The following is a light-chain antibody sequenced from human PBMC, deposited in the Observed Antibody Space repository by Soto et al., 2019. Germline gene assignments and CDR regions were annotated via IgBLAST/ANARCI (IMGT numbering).Light chain of an antibody. V-gene: IGKV1-27*01. CDR1: QGISNY. Sequence: DIQLTQYPSSLSASVVDTVTITFRASQGISNYLAWYQQKPGKVPKLLIYAASTLQSGVPSRFSGSGSGTDFTLTISSLQPEDVATYYCQKYNSAPKTFGEGTKVDIK. J-gene: IGKJ4*01. CDR3: QKYNSAPKT. CDR2: AAS.